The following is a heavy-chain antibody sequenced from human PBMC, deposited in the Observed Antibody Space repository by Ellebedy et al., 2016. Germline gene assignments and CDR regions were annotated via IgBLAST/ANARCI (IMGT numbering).Heavy chain of an antibody. CDR1: GYTFTGYY. V-gene: IGHV1-2*02. CDR3: ARTLSGYYYTDAFDI. CDR2: INPNSGGT. Sequence: ASVKVSCKASGYTFTGYYMHWARQAPGQGLEWMGWINPNSGGTNYAQKFQGRVTMTRDTSISTAYMELSRLRSDDTAVYYCARTLSGYYYTDAFDIWGQGTMVTVSS. D-gene: IGHD3-22*01. J-gene: IGHJ3*02.